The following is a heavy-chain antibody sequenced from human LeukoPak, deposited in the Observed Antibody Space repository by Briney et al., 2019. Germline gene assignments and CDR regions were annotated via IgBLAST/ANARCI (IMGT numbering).Heavy chain of an antibody. J-gene: IGHJ4*02. CDR1: GFTFSSYG. Sequence: PGGSLRLSCAASGFTFSSYGMHWVRQAPGRGLEWVALIQKDANNKDYADSVKGRFTISRDNFKNTLYLQMNSLRTEDTAVYYCARDSSIVGRGQGTLVTVSS. D-gene: IGHD1-26*01. CDR3: ARDSSIVG. CDR2: IQKDANNK. V-gene: IGHV3-30*02.